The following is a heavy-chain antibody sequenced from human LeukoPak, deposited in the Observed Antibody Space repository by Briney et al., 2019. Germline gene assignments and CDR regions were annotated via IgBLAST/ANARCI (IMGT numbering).Heavy chain of an antibody. V-gene: IGHV3-11*04. CDR1: GFTFSDYY. J-gene: IGHJ3*02. CDR2: IRSSGSTI. Sequence: GGSLRLSCAASGFTFSDYYMSWIRQAPGKGLEWVSYIRSSGSTIYYADSVKGRFTISRDNAKNSLYLQMNSLRAEDTAVYYCARQGYCSSASCLDAFDIWGQGTMVTVSS. CDR3: ARQGYCSSASCLDAFDI. D-gene: IGHD2-2*01.